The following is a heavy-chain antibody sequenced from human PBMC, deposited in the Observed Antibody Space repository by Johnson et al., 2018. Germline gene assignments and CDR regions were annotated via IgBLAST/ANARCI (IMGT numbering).Heavy chain of an antibody. CDR3: ARGEYSSSQGDNCYYYGMDV. CDR2: IIPIFGTA. Sequence: QVQLVQSGAEVKKPGSSXKVSCKASGGTFSSYAISWVRQAPGQGLEWMGGIIPIFGTANYAQKFQGRVTITADEPTSTAYMELSSLGSEDTAVYYCARGEYSSSQGDNCYYYGMDVWGQGTTVTVSS. V-gene: IGHV1-69*12. CDR1: GGTFSSYA. J-gene: IGHJ6*02. D-gene: IGHD6-13*01.